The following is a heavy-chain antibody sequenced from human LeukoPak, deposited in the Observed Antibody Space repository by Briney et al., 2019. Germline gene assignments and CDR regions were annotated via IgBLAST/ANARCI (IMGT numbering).Heavy chain of an antibody. CDR3: ARVETVGAYPRPNYMDV. CDR2: IYYSGST. J-gene: IGHJ6*03. Sequence: SETLSLTCTVSGGSVISTDDYWGWIRQPPGKGLEWIGSIYYSGSTYYNPSLKSRVTISVDTSKNQFSLKLSSVTAADTAVYYCARVETVGAYPRPNYMDVWGKGTTVTVSS. V-gene: IGHV4-39*07. CDR1: GGSVISTDDY. D-gene: IGHD1-26*01.